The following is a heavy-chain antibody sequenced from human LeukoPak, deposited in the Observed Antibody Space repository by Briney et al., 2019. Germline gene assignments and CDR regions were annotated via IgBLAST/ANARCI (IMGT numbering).Heavy chain of an antibody. CDR3: AKPPSYYDILTGYFDY. CDR1: GFTFSSYG. D-gene: IGHD3-9*01. Sequence: GGSLRLSCAASGFTFSSYGMHWVRQAPGKGLEWVAVISYDGSNKYYADSVKGRFTISRDNSKNTLYLQMNSLRAEDTAVYYCAKPPSYYDILTGYFDYWGQGTLVTVSS. V-gene: IGHV3-30*18. J-gene: IGHJ4*02. CDR2: ISYDGSNK.